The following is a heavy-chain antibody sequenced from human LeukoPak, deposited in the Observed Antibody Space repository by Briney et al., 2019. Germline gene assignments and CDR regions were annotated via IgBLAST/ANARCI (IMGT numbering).Heavy chain of an antibody. D-gene: IGHD3-22*01. CDR1: GGSISSSNW. CDR3: ARGDYYDSSGYYYFDY. CDR2: IYHSGST. J-gene: IGHJ4*02. Sequence: SETLSLTCAVSGGSISSSNWWSWVRQPPGKGLEWIGEIYHSGSTYYNPSLKSRVTISVDRSKNQFSLKLSSVTAADTAVYYCARGDYYDSSGYYYFDYWGQGTLVTVSS. V-gene: IGHV4-4*02.